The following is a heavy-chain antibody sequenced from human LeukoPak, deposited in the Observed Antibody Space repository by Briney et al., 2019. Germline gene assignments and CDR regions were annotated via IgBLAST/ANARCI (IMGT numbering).Heavy chain of an antibody. D-gene: IGHD6-19*01. V-gene: IGHV3-66*01. CDR3: AREISSGFGGAFDI. CDR2: IYSGGST. CDR1: GFTVSSNY. Sequence: GGSLRLSCAASGFTVSSNYMSWVRQAPGKGLEWVSVIYSGGSTYYADSVKGRFTISRDNSKNTLYLQMNSLRAEDTAVYYCAREISSGFGGAFDIWGQGTMVTVSS. J-gene: IGHJ3*02.